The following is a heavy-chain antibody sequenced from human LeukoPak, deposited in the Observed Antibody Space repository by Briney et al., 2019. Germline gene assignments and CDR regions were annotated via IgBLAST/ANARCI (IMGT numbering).Heavy chain of an antibody. J-gene: IGHJ1*01. V-gene: IGHV3-23*01. Sequence: GGSLRLSCAASGFTFSSYAMSWVRQAPGKGLEWVSAISGSGGSTYYADSVKGRFTISRDNSKITLYLQMNSLRAEDTAVYYCAKDGLANIAAAGYFQHWGQGTLVTVSS. CDR1: GFTFSSYA. CDR2: ISGSGGST. CDR3: AKDGLANIAAAGYFQH. D-gene: IGHD6-13*01.